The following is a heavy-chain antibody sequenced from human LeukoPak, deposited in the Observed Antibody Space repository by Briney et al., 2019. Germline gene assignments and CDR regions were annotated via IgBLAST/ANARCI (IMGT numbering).Heavy chain of an antibody. D-gene: IGHD5-12*01. V-gene: IGHV3-23*01. CDR1: GFTFSSYA. Sequence: GGSLRLSCAASGFTFSSYAMSWVRQAPGKGLEWVSAISGSGGSTYYADSVKGRFTISRDNSKNTLYLQMNSLRAEDTAVYYCAKDGSGTLYYYYYGVDVWGQGTTVAVSS. CDR3: AKDGSGTLYYYYYGVDV. J-gene: IGHJ6*02. CDR2: ISGSGGST.